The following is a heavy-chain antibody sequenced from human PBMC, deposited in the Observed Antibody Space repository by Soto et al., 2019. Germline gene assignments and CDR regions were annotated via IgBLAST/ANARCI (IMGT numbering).Heavy chain of an antibody. D-gene: IGHD6-19*01. CDR1: GDSYSISTYS. V-gene: IGHV4-30-2*01. CDR2: IYQSGVT. J-gene: IGHJ5*02. CDR3: AGTPYTSGLRFDP. Sequence: PSETLSLTCNMSGDSYSISTYSWSWIRQPPGKALQWIGLIYQSGVTSYNPSLASRVSIPLDRSNNQCSLKLKSVTAADTAVYFCAGTPYTSGLRFDPWGPGTLVTVSS.